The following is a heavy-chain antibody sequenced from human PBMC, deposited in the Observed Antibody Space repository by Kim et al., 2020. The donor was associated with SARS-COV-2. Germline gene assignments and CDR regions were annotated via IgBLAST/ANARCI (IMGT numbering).Heavy chain of an antibody. CDR1: GGSISSYY. CDR2: IYYSGST. CDR3: ARVTTCYYGAGSYSYCYYYVDG. V-gene: IGHV4-59*01. J-gene: IGHJ6*03. D-gene: IGHD3-10*01. Sequence: SETLSLTCTVSGGSISSYYWSWIRQPPGKGLEWIGYIYYSGSTNYNPSLKSRVTISVDTSKNQFSLKLSFVTAADTAVYYCARVTTCYYGAGSYSYCYYYVDGWGKGTTVTVSS.